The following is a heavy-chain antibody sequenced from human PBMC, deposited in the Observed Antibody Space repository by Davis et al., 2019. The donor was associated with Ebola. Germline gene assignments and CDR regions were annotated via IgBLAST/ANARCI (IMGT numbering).Heavy chain of an antibody. D-gene: IGHD2-2*01. CDR3: TMNIPAAMGGMDV. V-gene: IGHV3-23*01. Sequence: GESLKISCAASGFTFSSYAMSWVRQAPGKGLEWVSAISGSGGSTYYADSVKGRFTISRDNSKNTLYLQMNSLKTEDTAVYYCTMNIPAAMGGMDVWGQGTLVTVSS. CDR1: GFTFSSYA. J-gene: IGHJ4*02. CDR2: ISGSGGST.